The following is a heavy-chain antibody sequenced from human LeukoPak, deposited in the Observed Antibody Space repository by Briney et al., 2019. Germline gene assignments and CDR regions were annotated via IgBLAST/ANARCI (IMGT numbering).Heavy chain of an antibody. D-gene: IGHD6-19*01. J-gene: IGHJ4*02. CDR1: GFTFSDYY. CDR3: AKAEVWGIIAVAGIDY. CDR2: ISGSGGST. V-gene: IGHV3-23*01. Sequence: GGSLRLSCAASGFTFSDYYMSWIRQAPGKGLEWVSAISGSGGSTYYADSVKGRFTISRDNSKNTLYLQMNSLRAEDTAVYYCAKAEVWGIIAVAGIDYWGQGTLVTVSS.